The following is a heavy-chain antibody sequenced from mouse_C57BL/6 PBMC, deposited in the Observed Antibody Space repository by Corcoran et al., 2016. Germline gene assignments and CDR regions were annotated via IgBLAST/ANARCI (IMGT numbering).Heavy chain of an antibody. CDR3: SRSGGYWYFDV. J-gene: IGHJ1*03. CDR2: IYPGDGDT. V-gene: IGHV1S56*01. Sequence: QVQLQQSGPELVKPGASVKISCKASGYSFTSYYIHWVKQRPGQGLEWIGWIYPGDGDTNYNGKFKVKATLTADKSSSTAYMPLSSLPSEDSAVYFCSRSGGYWYFDVWRTGSTVTVSS. CDR1: GYSFTSYY. D-gene: IGHD3-2*02.